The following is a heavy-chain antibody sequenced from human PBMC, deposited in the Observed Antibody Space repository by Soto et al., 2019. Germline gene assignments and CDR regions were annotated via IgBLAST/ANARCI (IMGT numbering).Heavy chain of an antibody. CDR2: IDPSDSYT. CDR1: GYSFTSYW. CDR3: AREEVVVAATQYYYYCMDV. Sequence: PGESLKISCKGSGYSFTSYWISWVRQMPGKGLEWMGRIDPSDSYTNYSPSFQGHVTISADKSISTAYLQWSSLKASDTAMYYCAREEVVVAATQYYYYCMDVWGQGTTVTVSS. V-gene: IGHV5-10-1*01. J-gene: IGHJ6*02. D-gene: IGHD2-15*01.